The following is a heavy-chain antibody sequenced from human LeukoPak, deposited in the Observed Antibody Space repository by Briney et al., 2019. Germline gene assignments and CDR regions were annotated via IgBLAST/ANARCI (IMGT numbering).Heavy chain of an antibody. V-gene: IGHV4-34*01. CDR1: NGSFSDYY. Sequence: SETLSLTCAVYNGSFSDYYWTWIRQPPGQGLEWIGEINHSGTTNYNPSLKSRVTISLDTSKNQFSLKLSSVTAADTAVFYCARDSDGAVDYWGQGTLVTVSS. CDR3: ARDSDGAVDY. D-gene: IGHD5-18*01. CDR2: INHSGTT. J-gene: IGHJ4*02.